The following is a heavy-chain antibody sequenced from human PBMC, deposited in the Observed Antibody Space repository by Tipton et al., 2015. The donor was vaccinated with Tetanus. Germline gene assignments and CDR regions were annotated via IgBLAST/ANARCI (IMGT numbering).Heavy chain of an antibody. J-gene: IGHJ4*02. CDR1: GYTFTNYH. CDR2: IDPKSGDT. V-gene: IGHV1-2*02. D-gene: IGHD3-16*01. Sequence: QSGPEVKKPGAPVRVSCKPSGYTFTNYHVQWVRQAPGQRLEWMGWIDPKSGDTDFAQRFQGRVTMTRDSSISTVYMELSRLRSDDTAVYYCARDAGPAGGGSFDYWGQGTLVTVAS. CDR3: ARDAGPAGGGSFDY.